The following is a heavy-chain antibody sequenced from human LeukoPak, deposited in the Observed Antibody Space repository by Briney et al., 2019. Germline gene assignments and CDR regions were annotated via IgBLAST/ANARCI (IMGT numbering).Heavy chain of an antibody. CDR1: GFAFSSYS. Sequence: GGSLRLSCAASGFAFSSYSMNWVRQAPGKGLEWVSSIRSTSSHIYYADSVRGRFTMSRDNAKSTLYLQMNSLRAEDTAVYYCARGRAGNYYNHNDYWGQGTLVTVSS. V-gene: IGHV3-21*01. CDR3: ARGRAGNYYNHNDY. J-gene: IGHJ4*02. D-gene: IGHD3-10*01. CDR2: IRSTSSHI.